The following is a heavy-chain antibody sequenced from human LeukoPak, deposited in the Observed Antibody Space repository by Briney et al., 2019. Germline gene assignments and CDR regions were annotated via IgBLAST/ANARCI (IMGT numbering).Heavy chain of an antibody. D-gene: IGHD3-22*01. CDR3: AKELGDYYDSSGYLAAFDI. CDR2: ISYDGSNK. CDR1: GFTFSSYG. Sequence: GSLRLSCAASGFTFSSYGMHWVRQAPGKGLEWVAVISYDGSNKYYADSVKGRFTISRDNSKNTLYLQTNSLRAEDTAVYYCAKELGDYYDSSGYLAAFDIWGQGTMVTVSS. J-gene: IGHJ3*02. V-gene: IGHV3-30*18.